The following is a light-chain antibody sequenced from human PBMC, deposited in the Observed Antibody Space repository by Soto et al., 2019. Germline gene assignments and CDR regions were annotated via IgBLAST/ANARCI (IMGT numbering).Light chain of an antibody. Sequence: DIQMTQSPSTLSGSVGDRVTITCRASQTISSWLAWYQQKPGKPPKLLIFDASTLQRGVPSRFSGSGSGTEFTLTISSLQPDDFATYYCQQYNTYWTFGQGTKVDI. CDR1: QTISSW. CDR3: QQYNTYWT. J-gene: IGKJ1*01. CDR2: DAS. V-gene: IGKV1-5*01.